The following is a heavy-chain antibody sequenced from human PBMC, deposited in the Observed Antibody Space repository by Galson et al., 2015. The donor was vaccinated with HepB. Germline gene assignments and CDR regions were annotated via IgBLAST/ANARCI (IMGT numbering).Heavy chain of an antibody. CDR3: ARDNYRYSSGCLDP. CDR2: LRFDGSDK. Sequence: SLRLSCAASGFTFSRYDMHWVRQAPGKGLEWVGILRFDGSDKNYADSVKGRFTISRDNSKNTVHLQMNSLRAEDTAVYYCARDNYRYSSGCLDPWGQGSLVTVSS. V-gene: IGHV3-33*01. CDR1: GFTFSRYD. D-gene: IGHD6-19*01. J-gene: IGHJ5*02.